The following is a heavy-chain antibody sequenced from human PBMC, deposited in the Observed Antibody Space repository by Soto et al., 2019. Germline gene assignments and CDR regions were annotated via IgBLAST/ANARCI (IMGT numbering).Heavy chain of an antibody. CDR3: ASEDCRNNCLKGFGY. CDR2: INAKSGNP. V-gene: IGHV1-2*02. J-gene: IGHJ4*02. Sequence: QVQMVQSGAEVKKPGDSVKVSCKASGYIFTDYYLHWVRQAPGQGFEWVRGINAKSGNPKYVPKFQGRVTVTRDTSTSTVYMELNRLTSDDTAVYFCASEDCRNNCLKGFGYWGQGTLVTVSS. D-gene: IGHD2-15*01. CDR1: GYIFTDYY.